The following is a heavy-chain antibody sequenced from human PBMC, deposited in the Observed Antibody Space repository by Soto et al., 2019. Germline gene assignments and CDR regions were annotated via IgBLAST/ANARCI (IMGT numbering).Heavy chain of an antibody. CDR3: ARGRHGGAAF. CDR1: GGSFSGYY. V-gene: IGHV4-34*02. J-gene: IGHJ4*02. D-gene: IGHD2-15*01. CDR2: LNPSGDT. Sequence: QVQLQQWGAGLLKPSETLSLTCAVYGGSFSGYYWSWIRQPPGKGLEWIGELNPSGDTNYNPSLQSRLTISVDTSRHHLPLTLSSVTAAHTAVYYCARGRHGGAAFWGQGTLVTVSS.